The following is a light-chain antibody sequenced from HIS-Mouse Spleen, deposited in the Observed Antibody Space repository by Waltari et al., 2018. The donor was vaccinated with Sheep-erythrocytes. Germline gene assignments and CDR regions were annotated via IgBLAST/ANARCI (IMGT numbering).Light chain of an antibody. CDR3: CSYAGSSTPWV. V-gene: IGLV2-23*01. CDR2: EGS. Sequence: QSALTQPASVSGSPGQSITIPCTGTRSDVGSYNLVSWYQQHPGKAPKLMIYEGSKRPSGVSNRFSGSKSGNTASLTISGLQAEDEADYYCCSYAGSSTPWVFGGGTK. CDR1: RSDVGSYNL. J-gene: IGLJ3*02.